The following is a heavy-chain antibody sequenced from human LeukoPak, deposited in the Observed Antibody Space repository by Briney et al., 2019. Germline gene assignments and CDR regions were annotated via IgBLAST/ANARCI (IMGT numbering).Heavy chain of an antibody. D-gene: IGHD2-8*02. CDR2: IYYSGST. Sequence: PSETLSLTRTVSGGSINSGNHCCGWVRQPPGEGLERIGNIYYSGSTYYNPSLKSRVTLSIDTSKNQFSLRLSSVTAADTAVYFCARIRPGLVEPYYFDYWGQGTLLTVSS. CDR3: ARIRPGLVEPYYFDY. V-gene: IGHV4-39*07. J-gene: IGHJ4*02. CDR1: GGSINSGNHC.